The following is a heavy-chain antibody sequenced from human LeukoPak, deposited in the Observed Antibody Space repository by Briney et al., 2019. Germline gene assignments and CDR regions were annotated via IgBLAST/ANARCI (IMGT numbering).Heavy chain of an antibody. Sequence: PGGSLRLSCAASGFTFSGYAMSWVRQTPGKGLEWVSTISVSGGSTFNAGSVKGRFTISRDNSKNTLYLQMNSLRVEDTAVYYCAKESDSGSSYSYFDYWGQGTLVTVSS. V-gene: IGHV3-23*01. J-gene: IGHJ4*02. CDR3: AKESDSGSSYSYFDY. CDR2: ISVSGGST. D-gene: IGHD1-26*01. CDR1: GFTFSGYA.